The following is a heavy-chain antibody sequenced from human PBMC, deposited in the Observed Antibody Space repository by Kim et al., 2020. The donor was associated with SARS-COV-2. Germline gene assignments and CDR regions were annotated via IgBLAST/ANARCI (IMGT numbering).Heavy chain of an antibody. D-gene: IGHD6-6*01. J-gene: IGHJ4*02. V-gene: IGHV1-69*13. Sequence: SVKVSCKASGGTFSSYAISWVRQAPGQGLEWMGGIIPIFGTANYAQKFQGRVTITADESTSTAYMELSSLRSEDTAVYYCARDTPGIAALDYWGQGTLVTVSS. CDR1: GGTFSSYA. CDR3: ARDTPGIAALDY. CDR2: IIPIFGTA.